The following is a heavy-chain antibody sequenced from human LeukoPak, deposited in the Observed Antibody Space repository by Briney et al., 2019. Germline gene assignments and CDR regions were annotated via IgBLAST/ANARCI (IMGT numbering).Heavy chain of an antibody. V-gene: IGHV3-33*08. CDR3: ARDPYCSGGSCRYFDY. CDR1: GFTFSSYA. Sequence: GGSLRLSCAASGFTFSSYAMSWVRQAPGKGLEWVAVIWYDGNNKYYADSVKGRFTISRDNSKNTLYLQMNSLRAEDRAVYYCARDPYCSGGSCRYFDYWGQGTLVTVSS. J-gene: IGHJ4*02. CDR2: IWYDGNNK. D-gene: IGHD2-15*01.